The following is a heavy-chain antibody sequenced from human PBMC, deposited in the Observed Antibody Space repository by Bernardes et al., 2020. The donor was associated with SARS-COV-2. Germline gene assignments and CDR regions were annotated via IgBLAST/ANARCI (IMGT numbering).Heavy chain of an antibody. J-gene: IGHJ5*02. V-gene: IGHV4-39*01. D-gene: IGHD3-22*01. Sequence: SETLSLTCSVSGGSISDNRYYWAWIRQPPVKGLEWIGNIYYSGGTYYNPSLKSRLTISGDTSKNQFSLKLSSVTAADTAVYFCVRQIGYYYESTNYYALTNWFDPWGQGTLVTISS. CDR3: VRQIGYYYESTNYYALTNWFDP. CDR1: GGSISDNRYY. CDR2: IYYSGGT.